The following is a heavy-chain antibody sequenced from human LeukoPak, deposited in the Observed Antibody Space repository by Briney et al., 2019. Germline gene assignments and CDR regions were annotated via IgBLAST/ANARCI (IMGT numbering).Heavy chain of an antibody. CDR1: KFTFSDYY. CDR3: ARGTYYYEF. Sequence: GGSLRLSCAASKFTFSDYYMTWVRQAPGTGPEWVAYMNQFGTEIKYLDSVKGRFTISRDNAKNSLYLWMTSLTADDTAVYYCARGTYYYEFWGQGTLVIVSS. V-gene: IGHV3-7*04. CDR2: MNQFGTEI. J-gene: IGHJ4*02. D-gene: IGHD3/OR15-3a*01.